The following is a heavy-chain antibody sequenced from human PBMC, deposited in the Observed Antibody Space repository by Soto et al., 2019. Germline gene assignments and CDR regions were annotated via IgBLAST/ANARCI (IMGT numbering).Heavy chain of an antibody. D-gene: IGHD3-22*01. CDR1: GGSISNYY. CDR2: IYSSGST. V-gene: IGHV4-59*01. J-gene: IGHJ1*01. Sequence: SETLSLTCTVSGGSISNYYWNWIRQSPGKGLEWIGYIYSSGSTHYNPSLQNRVTISIDTSKNQVSLKVNSVTAADTAVYYCAIYDSSGSRGFQHWGQGTLVNVS. CDR3: AIYDSSGSRGFQH.